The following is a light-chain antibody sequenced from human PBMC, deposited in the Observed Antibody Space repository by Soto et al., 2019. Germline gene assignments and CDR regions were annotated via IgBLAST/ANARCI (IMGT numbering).Light chain of an antibody. CDR1: QDISNY. CDR3: QQYDNLPLFT. CDR2: DAS. J-gene: IGKJ3*01. V-gene: IGKV1-33*01. Sequence: DIQMTQSPSSLSASVGDRVTITCQASQDISNYLNWYQQKPGKAPKLLIYDASNLETGVPSRFSGSGSGTDFTFTISSLQPEDIATYYCQQYDNLPLFTFGHGTKVEI.